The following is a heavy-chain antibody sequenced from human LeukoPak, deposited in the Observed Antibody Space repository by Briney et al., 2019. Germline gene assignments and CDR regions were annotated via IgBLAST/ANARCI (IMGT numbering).Heavy chain of an antibody. V-gene: IGHV4-39*01. D-gene: IGHD7-27*01. CDR1: GGSISSSSYY. CDR3: ARGTGDWFDP. CDR2: IYYSGST. J-gene: IGHJ5*02. Sequence: SETLSLTCTVSGGSISSSSYYWGWIRQPPGKGLEWIGSIYYSGSTYYNPSLKSRVTISVDTSKNQFSLKLSSVTAADTAVYYCARGTGDWFDPWGQGTLDTVSS.